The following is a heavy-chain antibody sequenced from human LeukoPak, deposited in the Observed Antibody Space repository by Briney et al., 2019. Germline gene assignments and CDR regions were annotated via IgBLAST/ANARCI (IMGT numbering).Heavy chain of an antibody. V-gene: IGHV3-21*06. CDR2: ISSGSAYI. CDR3: ARDRSQGWDSSGYYPDAFNI. CDR1: GFSFTTYT. Sequence: PGGSLRLSCAASGFSFTTYTMNWVRQAPGKGLEWVSSISSGSAYIYYADSVKGRFTISRDNGRNSLYLQMNSLRAEDTAVYYCARDRSQGWDSSGYYPDAFNIWGQGTMVTVSS. J-gene: IGHJ3*02. D-gene: IGHD3-22*01.